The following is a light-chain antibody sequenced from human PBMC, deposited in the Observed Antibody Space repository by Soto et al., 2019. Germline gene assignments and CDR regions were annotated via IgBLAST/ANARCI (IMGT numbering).Light chain of an antibody. CDR3: QQYGSSPVT. J-gene: IGKJ5*01. Sequence: EIVLTQSPGSLSLSPGERATLSCRASQSVTTNYLAWYQQKPGQAPRLLIYGASSGATGIPDRFSGSGSGTDFTLTISRLEPEDFAVYYCQQYGSSPVTFGQGTRLHMK. CDR2: GAS. CDR1: QSVTTNY. V-gene: IGKV3-20*01.